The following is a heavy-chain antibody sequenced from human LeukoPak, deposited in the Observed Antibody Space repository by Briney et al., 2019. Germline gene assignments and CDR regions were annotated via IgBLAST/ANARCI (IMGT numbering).Heavy chain of an antibody. CDR2: INHSGST. J-gene: IGHJ4*02. D-gene: IGHD3-22*01. CDR3: ARQTYYYDSSGYRSGY. CDR1: GGSFSGYY. V-gene: IGHV4-34*01. Sequence: PSETLSLTCAVYGGSFSGYYWSWIRQPPGKGLEWIGEINHSGSTNYNPSLKSRVTISVDTSKNQFSLKLSSVTAADTAVYYCARQTYYYDSSGYRSGYWGQGTLVTVSS.